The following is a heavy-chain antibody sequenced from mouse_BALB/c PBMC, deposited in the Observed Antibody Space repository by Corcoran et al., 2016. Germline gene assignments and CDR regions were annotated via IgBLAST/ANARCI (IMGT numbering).Heavy chain of an antibody. J-gene: IGHJ3*01. CDR3: ARSTRYDGFAY. Sequence: QIQLVQSGPELQKPGETVKISCTASGYTFTTSGMNGVKQAPGKGLKWMGWINTYTGEPTYADDFKGRFAFSLDTSASTAYLQINNLKNEDMATYVCARSTRYDGFAYWGQGTLVTVSA. CDR2: INTYTGEP. V-gene: IGHV9-1*02. CDR1: GYTFTTSG. D-gene: IGHD2-14*01.